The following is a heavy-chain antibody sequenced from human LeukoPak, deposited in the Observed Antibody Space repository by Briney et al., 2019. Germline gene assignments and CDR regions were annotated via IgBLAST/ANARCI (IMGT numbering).Heavy chain of an antibody. CDR3: ARVLGPSRDYGDYVWYFDL. Sequence: SETLSLTCAVYGGSFSGYYWSWIRQPPGKGLEWIGEINHSGSTNYNPSLKSRVTISVDTSKNQFSLKLSSVTAADTAVYYCARVLGPSRDYGDYVWYFDLWGRGTLVTVSS. D-gene: IGHD4-17*01. CDR1: GGSFSGYY. V-gene: IGHV4-34*01. CDR2: INHSGST. J-gene: IGHJ2*01.